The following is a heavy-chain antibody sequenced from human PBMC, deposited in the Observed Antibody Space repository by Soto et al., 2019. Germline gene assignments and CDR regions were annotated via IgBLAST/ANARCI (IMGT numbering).Heavy chain of an antibody. CDR2: IYYSGST. V-gene: IGHV4-39*01. J-gene: IGHJ5*02. Sequence: SETLSLTCTVSGGSISSSSYYWGWIRQPPGKGLEWIGSIYYSGSTYYNPSLKSRVTISVDTSKNQFSLKLSSVTAADTAVYYCARARGGPFGVVISWFDPWGQGTLVTVSS. CDR3: ARARGGPFGVVISWFDP. D-gene: IGHD3-3*01. CDR1: GGSISSSSYY.